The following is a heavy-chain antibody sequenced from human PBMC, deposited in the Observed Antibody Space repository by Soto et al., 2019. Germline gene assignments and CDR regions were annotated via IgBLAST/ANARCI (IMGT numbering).Heavy chain of an antibody. CDR1: GITVSTNY. J-gene: IGHJ4*02. V-gene: IGHV3-53*02. CDR3: AKADGEQWLVPHLDN. D-gene: IGHD6-19*01. CDR2: ISCCGGST. Sequence: EVQLVETGGGLIQPGGSLRLSCAASGITVSTNYMSWVRQAPGKGLEWVSGISCCGGSTSYADSVKGRFSIARDDSKNTLSLQMNSLRVEDTAQYYCAKADGEQWLVPHLDNWGQGTLVTVS.